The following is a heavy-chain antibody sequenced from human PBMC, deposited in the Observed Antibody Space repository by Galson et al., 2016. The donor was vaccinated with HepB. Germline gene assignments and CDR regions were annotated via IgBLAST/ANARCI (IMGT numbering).Heavy chain of an antibody. Sequence: CAASGFDFGDFYMNWIRQAPGKGLEWVSYLSSSGTTAYYADSVNGRFTISRDNAHNSLYLQMNNLRAEDTAVYYCARDRLYCSSASCSQGGYYYYAMDVWGQGTTVTVSS. CDR1: GFDFGDFY. CDR2: LSSSGTTA. V-gene: IGHV3-11*01. J-gene: IGHJ6*02. CDR3: ARDRLYCSSASCSQGGYYYYAMDV. D-gene: IGHD2-2*01.